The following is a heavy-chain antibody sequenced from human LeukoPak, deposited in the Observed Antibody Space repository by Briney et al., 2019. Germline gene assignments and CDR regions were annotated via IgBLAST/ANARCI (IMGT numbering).Heavy chain of an antibody. J-gene: IGHJ4*02. Sequence: GGSLRLSCSASGFTISNYAMHWVRQAPGKGLEYVSTISSDGGSTYYADSVKGRFTISRDNSKNTLYLQISSLRAEDTAVYYCVKGGKYSSGTFDYWGQGTLVTVSS. CDR1: GFTISNYA. D-gene: IGHD6-19*01. CDR2: ISSDGGST. CDR3: VKGGKYSSGTFDY. V-gene: IGHV3-64D*09.